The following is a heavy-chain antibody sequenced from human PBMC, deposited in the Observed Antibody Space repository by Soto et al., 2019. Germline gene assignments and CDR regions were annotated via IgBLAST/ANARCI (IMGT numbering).Heavy chain of an antibody. D-gene: IGHD2-21*01. V-gene: IGHV3-23*01. CDR1: GFTFSNYA. CDR2: ISGSGDTT. Sequence: VQLLDSGGALVQPGGSLRLSCAASGFTFSNYAMNWVRQAPGRGLEWVACISGSGDTTYYADSVRGRFTISRDNSKNTLYFQMHSLRVEDTALYYCAKGPTVETYSEFPLDSWGQGTQVTVSS. J-gene: IGHJ4*02. CDR3: AKGPTVETYSEFPLDS.